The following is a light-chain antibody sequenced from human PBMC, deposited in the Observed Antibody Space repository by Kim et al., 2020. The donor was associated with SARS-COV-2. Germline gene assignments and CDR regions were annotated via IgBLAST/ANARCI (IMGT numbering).Light chain of an antibody. CDR3: LQDYDDPLT. CDR1: QGIIND. Sequence: AIQMTQSPSSLSASVGDRVTITCRASQGIINDLGWYQQKPGRAPNLLIYATSTLQSGFPSRFSGSGSGTDFTLTISSLLPEDVATYYCLQDYDDPLTCGGGTKVEIK. CDR2: ATS. J-gene: IGKJ4*01. V-gene: IGKV1-6*01.